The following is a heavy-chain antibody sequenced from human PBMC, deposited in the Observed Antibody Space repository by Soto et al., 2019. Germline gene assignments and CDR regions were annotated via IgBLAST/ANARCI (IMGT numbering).Heavy chain of an antibody. CDR1: GFTFSSYS. V-gene: IGHV3-21*01. D-gene: IGHD5-18*01. Sequence: EVQLVESGGGLVKPGGSLRLSCAASGFTFSSYSMSWVRQAPGKGLEWVSSISSSSSYIYYEDSVRGRFTISRGNAKNSLYLQMNSLRAEDTAVYYCARDQPGYSYGYGLGYWGQGTLVTVSS. CDR2: ISSSSSYI. CDR3: ARDQPGYSYGYGLGY. J-gene: IGHJ1*01.